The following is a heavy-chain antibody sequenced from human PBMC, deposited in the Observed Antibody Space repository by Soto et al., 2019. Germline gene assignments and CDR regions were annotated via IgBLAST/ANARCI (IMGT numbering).Heavy chain of an antibody. Sequence: RHPWGAAGLTSSSYAMSWVSKKPGKGLEWVSAISGSGGSTYYADSVKGRFTISRDNAKTTLYLQMNSLRAEDTAVYFCSCSRDSRSGRWEDAFDIWGQGTMVTVSS. CDR3: SCSRDSRSGRWEDAFDI. CDR1: GLTSSSYA. CDR2: ISGSGGST. D-gene: IGHD1-26*01. V-gene: IGHV3-23*01. J-gene: IGHJ3*02.